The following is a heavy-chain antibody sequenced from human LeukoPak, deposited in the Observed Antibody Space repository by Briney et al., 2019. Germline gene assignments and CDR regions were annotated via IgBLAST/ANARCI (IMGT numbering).Heavy chain of an antibody. CDR1: GGSISTYC. Sequence: PSETLSLTCTVSGGSISTYCWSWIRQPPGKGLEWIGYIYNSGSTDYNPSLKSRVTISVDTSKKQFSLKLSAVTAADTAVYYCARASQLFYFDYWGQGTLVTVSS. CDR2: IYNSGST. J-gene: IGHJ4*02. CDR3: ARASQLFYFDY. V-gene: IGHV4-59*12. D-gene: IGHD2-15*01.